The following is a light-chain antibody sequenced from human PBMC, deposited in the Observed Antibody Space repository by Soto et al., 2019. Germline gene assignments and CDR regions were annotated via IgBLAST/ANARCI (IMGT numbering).Light chain of an antibody. CDR2: KAS. CDR1: QSINGW. Sequence: IQMTQSPSSLSASVGDRVTITFRASQSINGWLAWYQQKPGQAPNLLIYKASTLESGVPSRFSGSGSGTEFTLTVSSLQPDDFATYYCHQYHNFPRTFGQGTKV. V-gene: IGKV1-5*03. J-gene: IGKJ1*01. CDR3: HQYHNFPRT.